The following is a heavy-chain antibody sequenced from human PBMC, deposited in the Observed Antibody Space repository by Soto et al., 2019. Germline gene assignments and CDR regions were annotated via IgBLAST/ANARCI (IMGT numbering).Heavy chain of an antibody. D-gene: IGHD3-9*01. V-gene: IGHV3-23*01. Sequence: GSLRLSCTASGFTFSSFAMSWVRRAPEKGLEWVSGISDSGRTTYYEDSVRGRFTISRDNSKNTLYLQMNSLRAEDTAVYYCAKHLDDILTGHDYWGQGTLVTVSS. CDR3: AKHLDDILTGHDY. CDR1: GFTFSSFA. CDR2: ISDSGRTT. J-gene: IGHJ4*02.